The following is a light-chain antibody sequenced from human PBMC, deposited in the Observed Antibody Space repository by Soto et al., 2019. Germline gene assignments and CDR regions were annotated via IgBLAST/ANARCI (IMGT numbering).Light chain of an antibody. Sequence: EIVLTQSPGTLSLSPGERATLSCRASQTVSSSYLAWYQQKLGQAPRLLIYGASNSATGIPDRFSGSGSGTDFTITISRLEPEDYAVYYCQQYGSSPRTFGQGTNVEIK. CDR1: QTVSSSY. V-gene: IGKV3-20*01. CDR3: QQYGSSPRT. J-gene: IGKJ1*01. CDR2: GAS.